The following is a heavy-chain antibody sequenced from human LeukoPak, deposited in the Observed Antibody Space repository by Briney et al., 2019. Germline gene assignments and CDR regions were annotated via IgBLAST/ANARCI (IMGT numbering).Heavy chain of an antibody. V-gene: IGHV4-59*08. J-gene: IGHJ4*02. CDR1: GGSISSYY. Sequence: KASETLSLTCTVSGGSISSYYWSWIRQPPGKGLEWIGYIYYSGSTNYNPSLKSRVTISVDTSKNQFSLKLSSVTAADTAVYYCARHPYHYYDSSGYPAAYYSDYWGQGTLVTVSS. D-gene: IGHD3-22*01. CDR2: IYYSGST. CDR3: ARHPYHYYDSSGYPAAYYSDY.